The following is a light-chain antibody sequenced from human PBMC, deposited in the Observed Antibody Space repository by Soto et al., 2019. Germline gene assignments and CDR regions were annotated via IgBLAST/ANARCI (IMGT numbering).Light chain of an antibody. J-gene: IGLJ1*01. CDR2: DVS. V-gene: IGLV2-14*01. CDR3: SSYTSNSTLV. Sequence: QSVRTQPASVSGSPGQSITISCTGTSSDVVGYNYVSWYQQHPGKAPKLMIYDVSNRPSGVSNRFSGSKSGNTASLTISGLQAEDEADYYSSSYTSNSTLVFGTG. CDR1: SSDVVGYNY.